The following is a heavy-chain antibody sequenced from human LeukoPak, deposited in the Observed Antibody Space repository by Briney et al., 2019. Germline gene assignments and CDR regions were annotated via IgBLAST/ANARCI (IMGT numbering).Heavy chain of an antibody. CDR2: IWYDGSNK. V-gene: IGHV3-33*01. CDR3: ATHCSSTSCYMY. D-gene: IGHD2-2*02. Sequence: PGGSLRLSCAASGFTFNNYGMHWVRQAPGKGLEWVAVIWYDGSNKYYADSVKGRSTISRDNPKNTLYLQMNSLRAEDTAVYYCATHCSSTSCYMYWGQGTLVTVSS. CDR1: GFTFNNYG. J-gene: IGHJ4*02.